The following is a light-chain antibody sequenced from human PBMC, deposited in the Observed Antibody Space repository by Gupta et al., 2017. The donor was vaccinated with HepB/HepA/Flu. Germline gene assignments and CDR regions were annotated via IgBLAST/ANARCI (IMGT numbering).Light chain of an antibody. CDR2: RNN. Sequence: QSVLTQPPSASGTPGQRVTISCSGSSSNIGSNYVYWHQQLPGTAPKLLIYRNNQRPSGVPDRFSGSKSGTSASLAISGLRSEDEADYYCAAWDDSLSGHVVFAGGTKLTVL. J-gene: IGLJ2*01. CDR3: AAWDDSLSGHVV. V-gene: IGLV1-47*01. CDR1: SSNIGSNY.